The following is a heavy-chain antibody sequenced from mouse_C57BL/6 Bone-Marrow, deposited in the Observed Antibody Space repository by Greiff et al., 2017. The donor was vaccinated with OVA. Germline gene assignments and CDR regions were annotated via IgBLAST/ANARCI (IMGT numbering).Heavy chain of an antibody. D-gene: IGHD2-5*01. V-gene: IGHV1-61*01. CDR2: IYPSDSET. CDR3: ARGNYSNYVGAMDY. CDR1: GYTFTSYW. Sequence: VQLQQPGAELVRPGSSVKLSCKASGYTFTSYWMDWVKQRPGQGLEWIGNIYPSDSETHYNQKFKDKATLTVDKSSSTAYMQLSSLTSEDSAVYYCARGNYSNYVGAMDYWGQGTSVTVSS. J-gene: IGHJ4*01.